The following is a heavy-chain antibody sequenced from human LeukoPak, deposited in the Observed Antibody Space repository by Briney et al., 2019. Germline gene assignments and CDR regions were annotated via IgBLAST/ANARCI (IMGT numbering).Heavy chain of an antibody. CDR2: ITGSGDYT. CDR3: ARYTTGWFLDY. D-gene: IGHD6-19*01. V-gene: IGHV3-23*01. J-gene: IGHJ4*02. Sequence: GGSLRLSCAASGFTFSGYAMTWVRQAPGKGLEWVSSITGSGDYTYYIDSVKGRFTISRDNSKNILYLQMNSLRGEDTAVYYCARYTTGWFLDYWGQGTLVTVSS. CDR1: GFTFSGYA.